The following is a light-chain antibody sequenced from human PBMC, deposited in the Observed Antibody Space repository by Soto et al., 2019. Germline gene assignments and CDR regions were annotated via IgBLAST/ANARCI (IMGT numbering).Light chain of an antibody. Sequence: QSALTQPASVSGSPGQSITISCTGTSGDVGGYNYVSWYQQHPGKAPKLMIYDVSNRPSGVSNRFSGSKSGNTASLTISGLQAEDEADDYCSSYTSSSTYVFGNGTKVTVL. CDR1: SGDVGGYNY. J-gene: IGLJ1*01. CDR3: SSYTSSSTYV. V-gene: IGLV2-14*01. CDR2: DVS.